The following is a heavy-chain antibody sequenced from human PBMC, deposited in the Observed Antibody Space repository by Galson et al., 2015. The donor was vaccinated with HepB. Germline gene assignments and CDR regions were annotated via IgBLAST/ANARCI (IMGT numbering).Heavy chain of an antibody. CDR2: LIPMFGIA. CDR3: ARGLQNYYDGSAYYP. CDR1: GGTFSSYS. D-gene: IGHD3-22*01. V-gene: IGHV1-69*02. J-gene: IGHJ5*02. Sequence: SVKVSCKASGGTFSSYSVIWVRQAPGQGLEWMGRLIPMFGIAHYAQKFQGRVSITADKSASTVYMALSSLRSDDTAVYYCARGLQNYYDGSAYYPWGQGTLVTVSS.